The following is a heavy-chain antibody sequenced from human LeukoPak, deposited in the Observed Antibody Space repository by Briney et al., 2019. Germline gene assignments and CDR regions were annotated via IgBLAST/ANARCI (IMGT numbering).Heavy chain of an antibody. V-gene: IGHV3-64*01. CDR2: ISKSGDDT. D-gene: IGHD2-2*01. J-gene: IGHJ1*01. CDR1: GFDFSTYA. CDR3: ARIPEY. Sequence: GSLRRSCAASGFDFSTYAMHWVRLTPGKGLEFVSAISKSGDDTSYGNDVKGRFTISRDNIKNTVDLEMGSLRVGDTGIYYCARIPEYWGQGTVVTVSS.